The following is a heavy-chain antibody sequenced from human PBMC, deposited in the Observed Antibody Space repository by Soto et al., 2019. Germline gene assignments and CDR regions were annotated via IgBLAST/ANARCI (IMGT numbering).Heavy chain of an antibody. CDR1: GYSFDAYI. D-gene: IGHD6-13*01. CDR3: ATWYGNHYFGLDV. J-gene: IGHJ6*02. Sequence: VQLVESGGALVQPGGSLRLSCAASGYSFDAYIMNWVRQAPGKGLEWVSSINPRGLTKFYADSVRGRFTISRDDASSSLSLQMNNLRAEDTAVYYCATWYGNHYFGLDVWGQGTTVTVSS. V-gene: IGHV3-48*01. CDR2: INPRGLTK.